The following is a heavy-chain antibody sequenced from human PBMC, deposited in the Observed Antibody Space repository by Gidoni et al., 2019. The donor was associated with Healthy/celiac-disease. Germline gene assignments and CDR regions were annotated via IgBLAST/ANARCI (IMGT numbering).Heavy chain of an antibody. CDR3: ASDYGYSYGNHFDY. J-gene: IGHJ4*02. CDR1: GYTLTSYA. V-gene: IGHV1-3*01. D-gene: IGHD5-18*01. Sequence: QVQLVQSGAEVKKPGASVKVSCKASGYTLTSYAMHCVRQVPGHRLEWMGWISAGNGNTKYTQRFQSRVTITRDTSASTAYMELSSLRSEDTAVYYCASDYGYSYGNHFDYWGQGTLVTVSS. CDR2: ISAGNGNT.